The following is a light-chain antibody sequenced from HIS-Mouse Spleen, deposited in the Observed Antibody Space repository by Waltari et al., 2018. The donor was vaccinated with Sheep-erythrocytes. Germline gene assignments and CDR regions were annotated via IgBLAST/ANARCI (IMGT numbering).Light chain of an antibody. J-gene: IGLJ1*01. CDR1: SSDVGGYNS. V-gene: IGLV2-11*01. CDR3: CSYAGSYNHV. CDR2: DVS. Sequence: QSALTQPRSVSGSPGQSVIISCTGTSSDVGGYNSVSWYQQHPGKAPKLMIYDVSKRPSGVPDRFSGSKSGNTASLTISGLQAEDEADYYCCSYAGSYNHVFATGTKVTVL.